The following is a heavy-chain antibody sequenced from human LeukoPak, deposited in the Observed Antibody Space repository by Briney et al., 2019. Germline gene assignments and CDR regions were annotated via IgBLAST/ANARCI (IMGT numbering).Heavy chain of an antibody. CDR2: IYTSGST. V-gene: IGHV4-61*02. J-gene: IGHJ6*03. Sequence: PSQTLSLTCTVSSGSISSGSYYWSWIRQPAGKGLEWIGRIYTSGSTNYNPSLKSRVTISVDTSKNQFSLKLSSVTAADTAVYYCARRSSSPGTYYYYMDVWGKGTTVTVSS. D-gene: IGHD6-6*01. CDR3: ARRSSSPGTYYYYMDV. CDR1: SGSISSGSYY.